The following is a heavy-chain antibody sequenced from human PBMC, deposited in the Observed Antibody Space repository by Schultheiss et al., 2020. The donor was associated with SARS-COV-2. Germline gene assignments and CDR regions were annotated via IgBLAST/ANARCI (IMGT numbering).Heavy chain of an antibody. V-gene: IGHV3-9*01. CDR1: GFTFDDYA. Sequence: GGSLRLSCAASGFTFDDYAMHWVRQAPGKGLEWVSGISWNSGSIGYADSVKGRFTISRDNAKNSLYLQMNSLRAEDTAVYYCARGERGDYIWGSYLQVHNWFDPWGQGTLVTVSS. CDR2: ISWNSGSI. CDR3: ARGERGDYIWGSYLQVHNWFDP. J-gene: IGHJ5*02. D-gene: IGHD3-16*02.